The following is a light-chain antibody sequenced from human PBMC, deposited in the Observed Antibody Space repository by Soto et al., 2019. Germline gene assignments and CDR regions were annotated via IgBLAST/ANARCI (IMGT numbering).Light chain of an antibody. Sequence: QSVLAQPRSVSGSPGQAVTISCTGTSGDVGGYNYVSWYQQHPGKAPKLMIYDVSKRPSGVSNRFSGSKSGNTASLTISGLQAEDEADYYCCSYAGSSTYVFGTGTKVTVL. V-gene: IGLV2-11*01. CDR3: CSYAGSSTYV. CDR2: DVS. CDR1: SGDVGGYNY. J-gene: IGLJ1*01.